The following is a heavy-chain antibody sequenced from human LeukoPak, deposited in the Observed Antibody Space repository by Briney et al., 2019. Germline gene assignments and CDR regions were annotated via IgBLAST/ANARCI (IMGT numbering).Heavy chain of an antibody. J-gene: IGHJ4*02. Sequence: PGRSLRLSCAASGFTFDDYVMHWVQQAPGKGLEWVSSIGWNKDKILYADSLKGRFTISRDNARRSLFLQMDSLRAEDTAFYYCAKAKRNSDYLFDYWGQGTLVAVSS. CDR2: IGWNKDKI. D-gene: IGHD5-12*01. CDR3: AKAKRNSDYLFDY. V-gene: IGHV3-9*01. CDR1: GFTFDDYV.